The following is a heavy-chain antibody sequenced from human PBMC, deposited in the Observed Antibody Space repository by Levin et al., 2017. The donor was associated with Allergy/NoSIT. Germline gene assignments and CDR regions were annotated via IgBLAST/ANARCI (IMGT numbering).Heavy chain of an antibody. CDR3: FRKGAGSPFDY. Sequence: ASVKVSCKASGYTFTSYYMHWVRQAPGQGLEWKGIINPSGGSTSYAQKFQGRVTMTRDTSTSTVYMELSSLRSEDTAVYYCFRKGAGSPFDYWGQGTLVTVSS. D-gene: IGHD6-19*01. V-gene: IGHV1-46*01. CDR1: GYTFTSYY. CDR2: INPSGGST. J-gene: IGHJ4*02.